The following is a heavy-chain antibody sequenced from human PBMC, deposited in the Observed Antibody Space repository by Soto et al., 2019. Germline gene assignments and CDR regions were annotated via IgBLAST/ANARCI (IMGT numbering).Heavy chain of an antibody. CDR1: GFTFSSYG. J-gene: IGHJ5*02. CDR3: AKDSLDIVLVPAAMGTGQGWFDP. CDR2: ISYDGSNK. Sequence: QPGGSLRLSCAASGFTFSSYGMHWVRQAPGKGLEWVAVISYDGSNKYYADSVRGRFTISRDNSKNTLYLQMNSLRAEDTAVYYCAKDSLDIVLVPAAMGTGQGWFDPWGQGT. D-gene: IGHD2-2*03. V-gene: IGHV3-30*18.